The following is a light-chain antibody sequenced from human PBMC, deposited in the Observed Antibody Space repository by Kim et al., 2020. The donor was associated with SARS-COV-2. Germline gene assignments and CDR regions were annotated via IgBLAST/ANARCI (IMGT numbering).Light chain of an antibody. J-gene: IGLJ2*01. V-gene: IGLV3-1*01. CDR1: KLGDKY. Sequence: SYELTQPPSVSVSPGQTASINCSGKLGDKYACWYQQKPGQSPVVVIYQDNKRPSGIPERFSGSNSGNTATLTISGTQAMDEADYYCQAWDSGIFVFGGGTQLTVL. CDR3: QAWDSGIFV. CDR2: QDN.